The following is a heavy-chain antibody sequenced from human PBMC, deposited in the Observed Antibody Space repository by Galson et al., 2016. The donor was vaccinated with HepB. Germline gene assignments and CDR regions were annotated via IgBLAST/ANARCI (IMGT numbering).Heavy chain of an antibody. CDR3: ASLVTRRYFDY. J-gene: IGHJ4*02. V-gene: IGHV4-39*01. D-gene: IGHD2-21*02. CDR1: GGSISSSNNY. Sequence: SETLSLTCTVSGGSISSSNNYWGYIRQAPGKGLEWIGTIHYSGSTYYNPSLKSRLTTSVDTSKNQFSLKLNSVTAADTAVYYCASLVTRRYFDYWGQGTLVPVS. CDR2: IHYSGST.